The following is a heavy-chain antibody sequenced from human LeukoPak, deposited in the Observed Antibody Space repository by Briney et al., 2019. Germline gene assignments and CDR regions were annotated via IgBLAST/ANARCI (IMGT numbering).Heavy chain of an antibody. D-gene: IGHD1-7*01. CDR2: INPNSGGT. CDR1: GYTFTVTGYY. CDR3: ARVPHRGTIVELPGTILDAFDS. V-gene: IGHV1-2*02. Sequence: ASVKVSCKVSGYTFTVTGYYIHWVRRAPGQGLEWMGWINPNSGGTNYAQRFQGRITMTRDTSISTAYMELSSLRSDDTALYYCARVPHRGTIVELPGTILDAFDSWSQGTMVTVSS. J-gene: IGHJ3*02.